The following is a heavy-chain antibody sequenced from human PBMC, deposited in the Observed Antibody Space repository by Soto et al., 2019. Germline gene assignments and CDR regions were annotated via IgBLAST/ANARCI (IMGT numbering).Heavy chain of an antibody. CDR1: GGTFSDLA. CDR3: ASERVAEMATGGYFDD. CDR2: VIPLFGTP. Sequence: VHLVQSGTEVKKPGSSVKLSCKTSGGTFSDLAFSWVRQAPGQGLEWVGGVIPLFGTPNYAQSSQGRVTVIADESSSTVHMELRSLRSEDTAVYYCASERVAEMATGGYFDDWGQGTLVTVSS. D-gene: IGHD5-12*01. J-gene: IGHJ4*02. V-gene: IGHV1-69*01.